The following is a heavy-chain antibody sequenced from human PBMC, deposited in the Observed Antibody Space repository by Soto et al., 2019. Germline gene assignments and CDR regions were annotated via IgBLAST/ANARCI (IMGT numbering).Heavy chain of an antibody. V-gene: IGHV3-15*01. J-gene: IGHJ6*03. Sequence: GGSLRLSCAASGFTFSNAWMSWVRQAPGKGLEWVGRIKSKTDGGTTDYAAPVKGRFTISRDDSKNTLYLQMNSLKTEDTAVYYCTTQVAYYDFWSGSYYMDVWGKGTTVTVSS. CDR1: GFTFSNAW. CDR2: IKSKTDGGTT. CDR3: TTQVAYYDFWSGSYYMDV. D-gene: IGHD3-3*01.